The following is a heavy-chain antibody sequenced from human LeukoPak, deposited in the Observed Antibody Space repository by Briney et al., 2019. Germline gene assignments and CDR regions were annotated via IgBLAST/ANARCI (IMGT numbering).Heavy chain of an antibody. Sequence: GASVKVSCKASGYTFTSYDINWVRQPTGQGLEWMGWMNPNSGNTGYAQKFQGRVTITRNTSISTAYMELSSLRSEDTAVYYCARALAYSSRRNYYYYYMDVWGKGTTVTVSS. CDR2: MNPNSGNT. D-gene: IGHD6-13*01. J-gene: IGHJ6*03. CDR1: GYTFTSYD. V-gene: IGHV1-8*03. CDR3: ARALAYSSRRNYYYYYMDV.